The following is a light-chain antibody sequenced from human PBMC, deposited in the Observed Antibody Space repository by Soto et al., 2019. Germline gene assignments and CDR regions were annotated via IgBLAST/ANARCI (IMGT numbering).Light chain of an antibody. Sequence: DIQVTQSPSFVSAAVCDRVTLSCRASQDISNVLAWYQQKPGKAPKLLIYAASSLQSGVPSRFSGRGSGTDFTLTISSLQPEDFATYYCQQANSFPWTFGQGTKVDIK. V-gene: IGKV1-12*01. CDR3: QQANSFPWT. CDR1: QDISNV. CDR2: AAS. J-gene: IGKJ1*01.